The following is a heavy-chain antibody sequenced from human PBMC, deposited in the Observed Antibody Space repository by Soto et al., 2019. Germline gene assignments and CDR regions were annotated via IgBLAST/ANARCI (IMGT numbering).Heavy chain of an antibody. CDR1: GFSLSSSGVG. CDR2: IYWDDDK. Sequence: SRPTLVNPTQTLTLTCTFSGFSLSSSGVGVGWIRQPPGKALERLALIYWDDDKRYSPSLTSRLTITKDTSKKQVVLTMTNMGPVDKATYYCAKRLMQRATKYNWFDPWGQGTLVTSPQ. D-gene: IGHD1-26*01. CDR3: AKRLMQRATKYNWFDP. V-gene: IGHV2-5*02. J-gene: IGHJ5*02.